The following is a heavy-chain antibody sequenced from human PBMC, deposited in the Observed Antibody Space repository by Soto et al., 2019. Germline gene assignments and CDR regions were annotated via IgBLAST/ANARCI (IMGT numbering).Heavy chain of an antibody. V-gene: IGHV4-31*02. D-gene: IGHD2-2*01. CDR2: IYYSGST. CDR3: ARGVPAAILDDLNWFDP. J-gene: IGHJ5*02. CDR1: GGSSSSGGYC. Sequence: TLPLTCTVSGGSSSSGGYCWSWIRQHPGKGLEWIGYIYYSGSTYYNPSLKSRVTISVDTSKNQFSLKLSSVTAADTVVYYCARGVPAAILDDLNWFDPWGQGTLLTVSS.